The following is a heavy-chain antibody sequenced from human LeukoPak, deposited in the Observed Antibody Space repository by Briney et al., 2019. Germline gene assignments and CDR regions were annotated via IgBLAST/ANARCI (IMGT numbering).Heavy chain of an antibody. CDR1: GYPFSSYY. V-gene: IGHV1-46*01. CDR3: ARYSGSYHTYFDS. Sequence: ASVKVSCKASGYPFSSYYIHWVRQAPGQGLEWMGIINPSGGITTYAQKFEGRVTMTRDTSTSTVDMKLSRLRSEDTAVYYCARYSGSYHTYFDSWGQGTLVTVSS. CDR2: INPSGGIT. D-gene: IGHD1-26*01. J-gene: IGHJ4*02.